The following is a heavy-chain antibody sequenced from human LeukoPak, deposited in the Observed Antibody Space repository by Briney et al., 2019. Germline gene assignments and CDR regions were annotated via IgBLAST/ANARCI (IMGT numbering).Heavy chain of an antibody. V-gene: IGHV3-23*01. D-gene: IGHD5-24*01. CDR3: AKDRALEMYFQH. CDR2: IGPTGTDR. Sequence: GGSLRLSCAASGFTFSSCGFNWVRQAPGKGLEWVSSIGPTGTDRYYADSVKGRFTISRDNSKNTLYLQMNSLRAEDTAVYYCAKDRALEMYFQHWGQGTLVTVSS. J-gene: IGHJ1*01. CDR1: GFTFSSCG.